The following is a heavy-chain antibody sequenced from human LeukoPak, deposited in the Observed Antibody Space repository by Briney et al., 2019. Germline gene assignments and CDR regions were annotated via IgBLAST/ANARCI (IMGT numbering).Heavy chain of an antibody. CDR3: ARGPAAINGDWFDP. CDR1: GGTFSSYA. Sequence: SVKVSCKASGGTFSSYAISWVRQAPGQGLEWMGGIIPIFGTANYAQKFQGRVTITADESTSAAYMELSSLRSEDTAVYYCARGPAAINGDWFDPWGQGTLVTVSS. V-gene: IGHV1-69*13. J-gene: IGHJ5*02. D-gene: IGHD2-2*01. CDR2: IIPIFGTA.